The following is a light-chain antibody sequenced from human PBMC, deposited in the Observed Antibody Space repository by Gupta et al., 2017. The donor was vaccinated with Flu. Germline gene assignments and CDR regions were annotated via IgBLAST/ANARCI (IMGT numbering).Light chain of an antibody. CDR2: SAS. V-gene: IGKV3-15*01. J-gene: IGKJ3*01. CDR3: QQDNNWPPFA. CDR1: ESVSTN. Sequence: EIVMTQSPATLSVSPEERATLSCRASESVSTNVAWYQQKPGQPPRLLIYSASTRATGVPARFSGSGYGKEFTLTISSRQSDDSAVYYCQQDNNWPPFAFGHGTKVDVK.